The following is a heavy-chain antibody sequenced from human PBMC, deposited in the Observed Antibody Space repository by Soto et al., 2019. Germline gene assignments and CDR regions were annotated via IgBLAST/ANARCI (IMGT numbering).Heavy chain of an antibody. Sequence: ASVKVSCKASGYTFTSYDINWVRQATGQGLEWMGWMNPNSGNTGYAQKFQGRVTMTRNTSISTAYMELSSLRSEDTAVYYCARGPFMITFGGDWFDPWGQGTLVTVSS. D-gene: IGHD3-16*01. CDR2: MNPNSGNT. V-gene: IGHV1-8*01. CDR1: GYTFTSYD. CDR3: ARGPFMITFGGDWFDP. J-gene: IGHJ5*02.